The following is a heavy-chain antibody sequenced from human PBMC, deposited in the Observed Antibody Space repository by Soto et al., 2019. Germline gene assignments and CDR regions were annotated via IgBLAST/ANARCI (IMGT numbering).Heavy chain of an antibody. V-gene: IGHV3-23*01. CDR3: AKDATSFIGVWDPFDM. CDR1: GFTFSDYA. D-gene: IGHD2-8*01. J-gene: IGHJ3*02. Sequence: EVQLLESGGGVVQPGGSLRLSCAASGFTFSDYAMSWVRQTPGKGLQWVSGVGGSDDDKHYADSVRGRFIVARDNSKNTLYLQMNSLRAYDTSIYYFAKDATSFIGVWDPFDMWGQGTEVTVSS. CDR2: VGGSDDDK.